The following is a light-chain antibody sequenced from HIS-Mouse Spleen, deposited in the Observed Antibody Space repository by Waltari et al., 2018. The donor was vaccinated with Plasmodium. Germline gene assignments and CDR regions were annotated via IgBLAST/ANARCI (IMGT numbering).Light chain of an antibody. V-gene: IGKV3-15*01. CDR1: QSVSSN. Sequence: EIVMTQSPATLSVSPGERATLSCRASQSVSSNLAWYQQNPGQAPRLLIYGASTRATGIPARFSGSGSGTEFTLTISSLQSEDFAVYYCQKYNNWSFTFGPGTKVDIK. CDR3: QKYNNWSFT. CDR2: GAS. J-gene: IGKJ3*01.